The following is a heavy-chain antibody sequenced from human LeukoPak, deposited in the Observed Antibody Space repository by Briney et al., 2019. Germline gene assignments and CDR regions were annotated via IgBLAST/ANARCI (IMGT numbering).Heavy chain of an antibody. Sequence: GGSLRLSCAASGFTVSSNYMSWVRQAPGKGLEWVAVISYDGSNKYYADSVKGRFTISRDNSKNTLYLQMNSLRAEDTAVYYCARAYSSSWYGIYFDYWGQGTLVTVSS. J-gene: IGHJ4*02. CDR2: ISYDGSNK. V-gene: IGHV3-30*03. D-gene: IGHD6-13*01. CDR3: ARAYSSSWYGIYFDY. CDR1: GFTVSSNY.